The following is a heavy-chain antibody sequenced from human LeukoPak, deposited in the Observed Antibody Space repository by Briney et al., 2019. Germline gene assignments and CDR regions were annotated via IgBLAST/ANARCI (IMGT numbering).Heavy chain of an antibody. CDR2: IWYDGSNK. D-gene: IGHD2-15*01. CDR3: ARDRGYCSGGSCHSEWFDP. V-gene: IGHV3-33*01. J-gene: IGHJ5*02. Sequence: GGSLRLSCAASGFTFSTYGMHWVRQAPGKGLEWVAVIWYDGSNKYYADSVKGRFTISRDNSKNALYLQMNSLRAEDTAVYYCARDRGYCSGGSCHSEWFDPWGQGTLVTVSS. CDR1: GFTFSTYG.